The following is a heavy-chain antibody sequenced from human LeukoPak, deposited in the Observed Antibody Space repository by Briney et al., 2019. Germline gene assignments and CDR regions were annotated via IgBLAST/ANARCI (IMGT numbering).Heavy chain of an antibody. D-gene: IGHD3-3*01. CDR3: ARLGSVTIFGIIIQYYFDF. Sequence: SETLSLTCTVSGGSISSSNYYWDWIRQPPGKGLEWIGNIYYGGSTYYNPSLKSRVAISVDTSKNQFSLKLSSVTAADTAVFYCARLGSVTIFGIIIQYYFDFWGQGTLVPVSS. CDR2: IYYGGST. CDR1: GGSISSSNYY. J-gene: IGHJ4*02. V-gene: IGHV4-39*01.